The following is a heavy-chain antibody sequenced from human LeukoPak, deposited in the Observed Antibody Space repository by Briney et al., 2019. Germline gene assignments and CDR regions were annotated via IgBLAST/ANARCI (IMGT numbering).Heavy chain of an antibody. CDR1: GFSFSTSG. Sequence: GGSLRLSCEASGFSFSTSGVHWVRQAPGKGLEWMAVISKVGRKNHYADSVKGRFTISRDNSKSTLFLQMNSLRPEDTAIYYCARDLLNYGSAYYDVGIFDSWGQGTLDTVSS. V-gene: IGHV3-30*04. D-gene: IGHD3-10*01. CDR2: ISKVGRKN. CDR3: ARDLLNYGSAYYDVGIFDS. J-gene: IGHJ4*02.